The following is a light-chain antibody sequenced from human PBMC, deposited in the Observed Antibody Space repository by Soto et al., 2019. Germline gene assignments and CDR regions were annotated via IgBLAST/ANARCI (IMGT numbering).Light chain of an antibody. J-gene: IGKJ3*01. CDR3: QHYGNSPQAT. CDR1: QSINSNY. V-gene: IGKV3-20*01. Sequence: EIVLTQSPVTLSLSPGERATLSCRASQSINSNYLAWYQHKPGQTPRLLIYGASRRATGIPDRFSGSGYGTDFTLTISRLEPEDFAVYYCQHYGNSPQATFGPGTKVDIK. CDR2: GAS.